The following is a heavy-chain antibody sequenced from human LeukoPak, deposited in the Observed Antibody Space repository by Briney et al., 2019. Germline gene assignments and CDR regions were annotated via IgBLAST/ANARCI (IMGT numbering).Heavy chain of an antibody. V-gene: IGHV1-3*01. D-gene: IGHD2-15*01. Sequence: ASVKVSRKASGYTLSTYTMHWLRQAPGQRPEWMGCIYAGNGNVKYSQNFQGRVSITRDTSASTAYMELRSLRSEDTAVYYCAREVAIWGQGTLVTVSS. CDR2: IYAGNGNV. J-gene: IGHJ4*02. CDR1: GYTLSTYT. CDR3: AREVAI.